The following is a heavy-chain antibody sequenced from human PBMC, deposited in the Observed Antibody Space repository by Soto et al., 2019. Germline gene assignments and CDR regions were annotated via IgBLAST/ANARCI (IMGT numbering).Heavy chain of an antibody. J-gene: IGHJ6*03. CDR2: IYSGGST. Sequence: GGSLRLSCAASGFTVSSNYMSWFRQAPGKGLEWVSVIYSGGSTYYADSVKGRFTISRDNSKNTLYLQMNSLRAEDTAVYYCARDISENYYYYMDVWGKGTTVTVSS. CDR3: ARDISENYYYYMDV. CDR1: GFTVSSNY. V-gene: IGHV3-66*01.